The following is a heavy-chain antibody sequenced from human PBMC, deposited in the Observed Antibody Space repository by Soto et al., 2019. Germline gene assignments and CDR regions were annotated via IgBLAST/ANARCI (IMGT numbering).Heavy chain of an antibody. Sequence: PGGSLRLSCAASGFTFSDYYMSWIRQAPGKGLEWVSAISGSGGSTYYADSVKGRFTISRDNSKNTLYLQMNSLRAEDTAVYYCAKDYGALLVGATRGFDYWGQ. J-gene: IGHJ4*02. CDR2: ISGSGGST. CDR3: AKDYGALLVGATRGFDY. CDR1: GFTFSDYY. V-gene: IGHV3-23*01. D-gene: IGHD1-26*01.